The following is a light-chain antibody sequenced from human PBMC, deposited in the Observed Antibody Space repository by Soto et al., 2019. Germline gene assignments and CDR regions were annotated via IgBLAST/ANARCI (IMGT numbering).Light chain of an antibody. V-gene: IGLV2-14*01. CDR2: DVS. J-gene: IGLJ2*01. Sequence: QSALTQPASVSGSPGQSITISCTGTSSDVGGYNYVSWYQQHPGRAPQLMIYDVSNRPSGVSNRFSGSRSGNTASLTISGLQTEAEADYYCSSYTSSSTVVFGGGTKVTVL. CDR3: SSYTSSSTVV. CDR1: SSDVGGYNY.